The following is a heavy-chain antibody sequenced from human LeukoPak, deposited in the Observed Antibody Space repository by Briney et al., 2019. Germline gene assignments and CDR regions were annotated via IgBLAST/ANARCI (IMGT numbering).Heavy chain of an antibody. J-gene: IGHJ3*02. Sequence: SVKVSCKASGGTFSSYAISWVRQAPGQGLEWMGGIIPIFGTTNYAQKFQGRVTITEDKSTSTAYMELSRLRSDDTAVYYCARVFGCTNGVCYRSDAFDIWGQGTMVTVSS. V-gene: IGHV1-69*06. CDR1: GGTFSSYA. CDR2: IIPIFGTT. CDR3: ARVFGCTNGVCYRSDAFDI. D-gene: IGHD2-8*01.